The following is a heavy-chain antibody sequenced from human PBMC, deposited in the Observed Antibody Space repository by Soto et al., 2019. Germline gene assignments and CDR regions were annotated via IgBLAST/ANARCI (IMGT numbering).Heavy chain of an antibody. CDR1: GYTFTSYY. V-gene: IGHV1-46*01. CDR3: AREGSGWQHKSWYYFDY. CDR2: INPSGGST. Sequence: ASVKVSCKASGYTFTSYYMHWVRQAPGQGLEWMGIINPSGGSTSYAQKFQGRVTMTRDTSTSTVYMELSSLRSEDTAVYYCAREGSGWQHKSWYYFDYWGQGTLVTVSS. J-gene: IGHJ4*02. D-gene: IGHD6-19*01.